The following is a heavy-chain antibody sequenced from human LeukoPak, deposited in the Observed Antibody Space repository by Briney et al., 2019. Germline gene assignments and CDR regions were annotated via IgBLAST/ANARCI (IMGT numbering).Heavy chain of an antibody. CDR2: ISWNSGSI. V-gene: IGHV3-9*01. Sequence: GGSLRLSCAASGFTFDDYAMHWVRQAPGKGLEWVSGISWNSGSIGYADSVKGRFTISRDNAKNSLYLQMNSLRAEDTALYYCAKDKGQDWGQGTLVTVSS. CDR1: GFTFDDYA. CDR3: AKDKGQD. J-gene: IGHJ4*02.